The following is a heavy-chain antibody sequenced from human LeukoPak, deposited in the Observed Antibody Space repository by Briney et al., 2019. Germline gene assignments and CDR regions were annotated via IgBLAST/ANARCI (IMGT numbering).Heavy chain of an antibody. D-gene: IGHD1-26*01. CDR3: ASPRWGYYYMDV. CDR1: GGSFSGYY. CDR2: INHSGST. J-gene: IGHJ6*03. V-gene: IGHV4-34*01. Sequence: PSETLSLTCAVYGGSFSGYYWSWIRQPPGKGLEWIGEINHSGSTNYNPSLKSRVTISVDTSKNQFSLKLSSVTAADTAVYYCASPRWGYYYMDVWGKGTTVTISS.